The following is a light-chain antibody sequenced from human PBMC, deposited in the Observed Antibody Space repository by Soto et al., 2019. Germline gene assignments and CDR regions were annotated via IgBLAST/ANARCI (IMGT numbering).Light chain of an antibody. V-gene: IGKV1-39*01. CDR3: QQTARTPYT. Sequence: DIQMTQSPSSLSASVGDRVTITCRASQTISYYLNWYQQQPGRAPKLLIYAASGLQDGVPSRFSGSGAGTAFTLTISRLQPEDFATYYCQQTARTPYTFAQGTKLEMK. J-gene: IGKJ2*01. CDR2: AAS. CDR1: QTISYY.